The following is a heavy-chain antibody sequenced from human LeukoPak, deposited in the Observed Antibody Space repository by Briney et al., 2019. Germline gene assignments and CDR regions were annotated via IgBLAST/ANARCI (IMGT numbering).Heavy chain of an antibody. CDR2: ISWNSGSI. Sequence: GRSLRLSCAASGFTFDDYAMHWVRQAPGKGPEWVSGISWNSGSIGYADSVKGRFTISRDNAKNSLYLQMNSLRAEDTALYYCAKDMDTAMVTVSFDYWGQGTLVTVSS. V-gene: IGHV3-9*01. D-gene: IGHD5-18*01. CDR3: AKDMDTAMVTVSFDY. J-gene: IGHJ4*02. CDR1: GFTFDDYA.